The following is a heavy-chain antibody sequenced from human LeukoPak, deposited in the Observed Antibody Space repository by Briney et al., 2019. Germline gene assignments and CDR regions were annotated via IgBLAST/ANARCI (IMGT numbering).Heavy chain of an antibody. CDR3: ARRKYYYDSSGYDYREYYFDY. D-gene: IGHD3-22*01. J-gene: IGHJ4*02. V-gene: IGHV5-51*01. CDR2: IYPGDSDT. Sequence: GESLKISCNGSGYSFTSYWIGWVRQVPGKGLEWMGIIYPGDSDTRYSPSFQGQVTISADKSISTAYLQWSSLKASDTAMYYCARRKYYYDSSGYDYREYYFDYWGQGTLVTVSS. CDR1: GYSFTSYW.